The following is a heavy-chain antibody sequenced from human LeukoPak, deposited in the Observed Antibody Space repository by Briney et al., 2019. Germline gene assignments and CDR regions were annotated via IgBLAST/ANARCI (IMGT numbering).Heavy chain of an antibody. D-gene: IGHD6-13*01. CDR1: GGTFCSYA. CDR2: IIPIFGTA. Sequence: ASVKVSCKASGGTFCSYAISWVRQAPGQGLEWMGGIIPIFGTANYAQKFQGRVTITTDESTSTAYMGLSSLRSEDTAVYYCARVIAAAGTGYYYYMDVWGKGTTVTVSS. CDR3: ARVIAAAGTGYYYYMDV. V-gene: IGHV1-69*05. J-gene: IGHJ6*03.